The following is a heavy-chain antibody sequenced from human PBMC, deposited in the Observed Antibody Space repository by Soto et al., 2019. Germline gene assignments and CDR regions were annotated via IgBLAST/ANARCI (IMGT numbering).Heavy chain of an antibody. V-gene: IGHV3-23*01. J-gene: IGHJ4*02. Sequence: GGSLRLSCAASGSTFSSYAMSWVRQAPGKGLEWVSGISGSGFNSYYATSVKGRFTISRDNSKNTLYLQMNSLTVEDTAVYYCENRDYSSGWFQIPQYYWGQGTLVTVS. CDR2: ISGSGFNS. CDR3: ENRDYSSGWFQIPQYY. D-gene: IGHD6-19*01. CDR1: GSTFSSYA.